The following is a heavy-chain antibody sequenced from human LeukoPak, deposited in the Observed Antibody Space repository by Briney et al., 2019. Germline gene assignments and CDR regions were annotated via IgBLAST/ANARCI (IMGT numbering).Heavy chain of an antibody. V-gene: IGHV1-69*04. CDR3: ARGVFYDPFSY. J-gene: IGHJ4*02. CDR2: IIPILGIA. Sequence: ASVKVSCKASGGTFSSYAIRWVRQTPGQGLEWMGRIIPILGIANYAQKFQGRVTITADKSTSTAYMELSSLRSEDTAVYYCARGVFYDPFSYWGQGTLVTVSS. CDR1: GGTFSSYA. D-gene: IGHD2/OR15-2a*01.